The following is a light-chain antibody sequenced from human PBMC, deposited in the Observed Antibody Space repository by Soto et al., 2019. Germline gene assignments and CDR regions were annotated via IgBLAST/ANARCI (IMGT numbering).Light chain of an antibody. CDR1: QTINTY. CDR2: GVS. V-gene: IGKV1-39*01. Sequence: DIQMTQSPSSLSASVGDRVTITCRASQTINTYLNWYHQKPGKAPVLLVYGVSSLQSGVPSRFSGGGSGTDFTLTISGLQAEDIATYYCQQSFSFPWTFGQGTKVEIK. CDR3: QQSFSFPWT. J-gene: IGKJ1*01.